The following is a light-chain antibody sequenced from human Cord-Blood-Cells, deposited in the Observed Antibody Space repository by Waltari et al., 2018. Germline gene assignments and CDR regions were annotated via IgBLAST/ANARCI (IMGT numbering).Light chain of an antibody. CDR3: QQYYSYPFT. Sequence: AIRMTQSPSSFSASTGYSVTITWRASQGISSYLAWYQQKPGKAPKLLIYAASTLQSGVPSRFSGSGAGTDFTLTISCLQSEDFATYYCQQYYSYPFTFGPGTKVDIK. CDR2: AAS. J-gene: IGKJ3*01. CDR1: QGISSY. V-gene: IGKV1-8*01.